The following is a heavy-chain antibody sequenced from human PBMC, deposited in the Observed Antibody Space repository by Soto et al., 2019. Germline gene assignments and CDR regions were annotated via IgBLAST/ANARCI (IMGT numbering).Heavy chain of an antibody. CDR2: INDSGST. V-gene: IGHV4-34*01. CDR1: GGSFSGYY. D-gene: IGHD3-10*01. J-gene: IGHJ6*03. CDR3: ARGLIVWFGELSRRGGYYYYMDV. Sequence: QVQLQQWGAGLLKPSETLSLTCAVYGGSFSGYYWSWIRQTPGKGLEWIGEINDSGSTNHNPSLKRRVPILVDTPKNQFSLELSSVAAADPAVYYCARGLIVWFGELSRRGGYYYYMDVWGKGTTVTVSS.